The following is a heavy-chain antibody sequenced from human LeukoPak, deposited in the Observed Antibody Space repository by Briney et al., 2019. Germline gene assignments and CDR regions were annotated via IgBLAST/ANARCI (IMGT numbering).Heavy chain of an antibody. D-gene: IGHD6-13*01. CDR2: ISSNGGST. Sequence: GGSLRLSCAASGFTFSSYAMHWVRQAPGKGLEYVSAISSNGGSTYYANSVKGRFTFSRDNSKNTLYLQMGSLRAEDMAVYYCARGGGGSSSWYLYYYYYYMDVWGKGTTVTVSS. J-gene: IGHJ6*03. CDR3: ARGGGGSSSWYLYYYYYYMDV. CDR1: GFTFSSYA. V-gene: IGHV3-64*01.